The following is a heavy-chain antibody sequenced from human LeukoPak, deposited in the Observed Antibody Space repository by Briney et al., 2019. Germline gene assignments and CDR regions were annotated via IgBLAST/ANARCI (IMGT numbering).Heavy chain of an antibody. CDR1: GFTFSSYE. CDR2: ISSSGSTL. V-gene: IGHV3-48*03. Sequence: PGGSLRLSCAASGFTFSSYEMNWVRQAPGKGLEWVSFISSSGSTLYYADSVRGRFTISRDNAKNSLYLQMNSLRAEDTAVYYCATCSGGSCYRSMAFDYWGQGTLVTVSS. J-gene: IGHJ4*02. CDR3: ATCSGGSCYRSMAFDY. D-gene: IGHD2-15*01.